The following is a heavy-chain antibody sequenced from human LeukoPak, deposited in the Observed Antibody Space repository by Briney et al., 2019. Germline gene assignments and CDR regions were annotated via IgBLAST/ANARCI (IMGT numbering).Heavy chain of an antibody. J-gene: IGHJ4*01. CDR1: GFTFSSYA. Sequence: GGSLRLSCAASGFTFSSYAMSRVRQAPGKGLEWVSAISGSGGSTYYADSVKGRFTISRDNSKNTLYLQMNSLRAEDTAVYYCAKDRFVVVPAASVFDYWGQGTLVTVSS. CDR3: AKDRFVVVPAASVFDY. V-gene: IGHV3-23*01. CDR2: ISGSGGST. D-gene: IGHD2-2*01.